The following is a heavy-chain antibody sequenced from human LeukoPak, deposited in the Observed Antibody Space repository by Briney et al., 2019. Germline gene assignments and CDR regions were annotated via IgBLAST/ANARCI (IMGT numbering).Heavy chain of an antibody. V-gene: IGHV3-7*01. CDR3: ARDGPPAAGEAHFDY. CDR1: GFTFSNYW. Sequence: GGSLRLSCAASGFTFSNYWMTWVRQAPGTGLEWVANIKEDGSEKYYVDSVKGRFTISRDNAKNSLYLQMNSLRAEDTALYYCARDGPPAAGEAHFDYWGQGTLVTVSS. CDR2: IKEDGSEK. J-gene: IGHJ4*02. D-gene: IGHD6-13*01.